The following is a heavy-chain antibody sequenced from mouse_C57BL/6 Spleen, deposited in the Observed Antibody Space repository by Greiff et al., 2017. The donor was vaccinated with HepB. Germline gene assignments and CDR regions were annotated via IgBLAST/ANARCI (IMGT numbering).Heavy chain of an antibody. V-gene: IGHV1-81*01. CDR1: GYTFTSYG. J-gene: IGHJ2*01. Sequence: QVQLQQSGAELARPGASVKLSCKASGYTFTSYGISWVKQRTGQGLEWIGEIYPRSGNTYYNEKFKGKATLTADKSSSTAYMELRSLTSEDSAVYFCARYPITTVVAPLDYWGQGTTLTVSS. D-gene: IGHD1-1*01. CDR2: IYPRSGNT. CDR3: ARYPITTVVAPLDY.